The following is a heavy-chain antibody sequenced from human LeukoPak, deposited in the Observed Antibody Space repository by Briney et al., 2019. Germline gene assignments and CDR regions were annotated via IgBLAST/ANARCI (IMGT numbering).Heavy chain of an antibody. CDR3: AKSSSIAARSPDYYYYYYMDV. D-gene: IGHD6-6*01. J-gene: IGHJ6*03. Sequence: GGSLRLSCAASGFTFSSYGMHWVRQAPGKGLEWVAFIRYDGSNKYYADSVKGRFTISRDNSKNTLYLQMNSLRAEDTAVYYCAKSSSIAARSPDYYYYYYMDVWGEGTTVTVSS. V-gene: IGHV3-30*02. CDR1: GFTFSSYG. CDR2: IRYDGSNK.